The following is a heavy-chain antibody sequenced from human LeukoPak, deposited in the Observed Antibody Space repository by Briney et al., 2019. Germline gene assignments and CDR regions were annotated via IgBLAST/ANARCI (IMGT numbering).Heavy chain of an antibody. CDR2: ISGSGGST. J-gene: IGHJ4*02. CDR3: ARGRGYFDY. Sequence: GGSLRLSCAASGFTFSSYAMSWVRQALGKGLEWVSAISGSGGSTYYADSVKGRFTISRDNAKNSLYLQMNSLRDEDTAVYYCARGRGYFDYWGQGTLVTVSS. CDR1: GFTFSSYA. V-gene: IGHV3-23*01.